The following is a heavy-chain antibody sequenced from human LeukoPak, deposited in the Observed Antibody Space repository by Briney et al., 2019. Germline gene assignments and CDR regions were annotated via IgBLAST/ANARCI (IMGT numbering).Heavy chain of an antibody. CDR1: GGSISSGDYS. J-gene: IGHJ5*02. V-gene: IGHV4-30-2*01. D-gene: IGHD2-2*01. Sequence: SETLSLTCAVSGGSISSGDYSWSWIRQPPGKGLEWIGYIYHSGTTYYNPSLKRRVTLSVDRSRNQFSLKLTSVTAADTAVYFCARGRWVPAAIRGLPSTYNWFDPWGQGILVTVSS. CDR2: IYHSGTT. CDR3: ARGRWVPAAIRGLPSTYNWFDP.